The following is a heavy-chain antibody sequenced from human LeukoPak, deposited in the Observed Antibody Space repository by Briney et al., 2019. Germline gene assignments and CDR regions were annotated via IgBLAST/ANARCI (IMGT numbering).Heavy chain of an antibody. Sequence: ASVKVSCKASGGTFSSYAISWVRQAPGQGLEWMGGIIPIFGTANYAQKFQGRVTITADESTSTAYMELSSLRSEDTAVYYCARGDSQAPYYYYYYMDVWGKGTTVTVSS. CDR3: ARGDSQAPYYYYYYMDV. J-gene: IGHJ6*03. D-gene: IGHD4-11*01. V-gene: IGHV1-69*13. CDR2: IIPIFGTA. CDR1: GGTFSSYA.